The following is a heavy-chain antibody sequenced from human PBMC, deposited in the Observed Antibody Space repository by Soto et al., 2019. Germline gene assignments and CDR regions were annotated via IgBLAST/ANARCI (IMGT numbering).Heavy chain of an antibody. CDR2: TYYRSKWYN. CDR3: ARDRGIAAAVLNWFDP. D-gene: IGHD6-13*01. V-gene: IGHV6-1*01. J-gene: IGHJ5*02. CDR1: GDSVSSNSAA. Sequence: PSQALSLTCAISGDSVSSNSAAWNWIRQSPSRGLEWLGRTYYRSKWYNDYAVSVKSRITINPDTSKNQFSLQLNSVTPEDTAVYYCARDRGIAAAVLNWFDPWGQGTLVTVSS.